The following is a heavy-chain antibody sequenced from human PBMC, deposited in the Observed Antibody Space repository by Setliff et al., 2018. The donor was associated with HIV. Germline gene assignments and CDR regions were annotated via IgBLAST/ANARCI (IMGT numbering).Heavy chain of an antibody. J-gene: IGHJ3*02. D-gene: IGHD2-15*01. CDR3: ARNPCSGGSCPDAFDI. CDR1: GGSISSGYY. CDR2: IYHSRST. Sequence: SETLSLTCTVSGGSISSGYYWGWIRQPPGKGLEWIGSIYHSRSTNYNPSLKSRVTISVDTSKNQFSLKLSSVTAADTAVYYCARNPCSGGSCPDAFDIWGQGTMVTVSS. V-gene: IGHV4-38-2*02.